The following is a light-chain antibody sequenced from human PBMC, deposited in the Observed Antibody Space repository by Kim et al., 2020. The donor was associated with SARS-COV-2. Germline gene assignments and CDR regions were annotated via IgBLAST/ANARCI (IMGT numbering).Light chain of an antibody. Sequence: SSELTQDPAVSVALGQTVRITCQGDSLRSYYASWYQQKPGQAPVLVIYGKNNRPSGIPDRFSGSSSGNTASLTITGAQAEDEADYYCNSRDSSGNHFYWVFGGGTKLTVL. V-gene: IGLV3-19*01. CDR3: NSRDSSGNHFYWV. CDR1: SLRSYY. CDR2: GKN. J-gene: IGLJ3*02.